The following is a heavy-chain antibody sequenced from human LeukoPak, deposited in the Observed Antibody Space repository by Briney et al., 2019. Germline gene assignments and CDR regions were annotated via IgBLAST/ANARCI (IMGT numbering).Heavy chain of an antibody. Sequence: PGGSLRLSCAASGFTFSSYGMHWVRQAPGKGLEWVAFIRYDGSNKYYADSVKGRFTISRDNSKNTLYLQMNSLRAEDTAVYYCAKVGMTTVTTAYWGQGTPVTVSS. V-gene: IGHV3-30*02. CDR1: GFTFSSYG. D-gene: IGHD4-17*01. J-gene: IGHJ4*02. CDR3: AKVGMTTVTTAY. CDR2: IRYDGSNK.